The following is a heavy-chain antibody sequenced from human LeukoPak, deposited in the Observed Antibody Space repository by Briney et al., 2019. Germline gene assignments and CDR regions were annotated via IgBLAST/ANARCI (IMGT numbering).Heavy chain of an antibody. CDR3: ARAGGSTVSHSDY. Sequence: GGSLRLSCAASGFTFSSYSMNWIRQAPGKGLEWVSSISSSTSYIYYADSVKGRFTISKGNAKNSLYLQMNNLRAEDTAVYYCARAGGSTVSHSDYWGQGTLVTVSS. V-gene: IGHV3-21*01. CDR1: GFTFSSYS. J-gene: IGHJ4*02. D-gene: IGHD4-17*01. CDR2: ISSSTSYI.